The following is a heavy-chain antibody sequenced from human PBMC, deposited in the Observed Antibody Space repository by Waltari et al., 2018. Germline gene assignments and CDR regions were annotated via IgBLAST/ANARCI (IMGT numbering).Heavy chain of an antibody. V-gene: IGHV1-8*01. Sequence: QVKLVQSGGEVKKLAAAWKGPRKPSGYPFSRYDITWVRKATGQGLEWMGGMTPNSGSTGNAQKFQGIVTITSNTSKSTAYMQLSNLGSEDTAVYDCANRYYYDRGGYSAFGIWGQGTMVTVSS. CDR2: MTPNSGST. D-gene: IGHD3-22*01. CDR1: GYPFSRYD. J-gene: IGHJ3*02. CDR3: ANRYYYDRGGYSAFGI.